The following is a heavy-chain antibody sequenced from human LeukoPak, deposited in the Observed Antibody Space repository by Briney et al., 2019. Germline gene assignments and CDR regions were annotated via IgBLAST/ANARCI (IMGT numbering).Heavy chain of an antibody. D-gene: IGHD1-26*01. V-gene: IGHV3-23*01. CDR3: AKHPIVGATGNFDY. CDR1: GFTFSNYA. J-gene: IGHJ4*02. CDR2: ISGSGGST. Sequence: GGSLRLSCAASGFTFSNYAMSWVRQAPGKGLEWVSDISGSGGSTYYADSVKGRFTISRDNSKDTLDLQMNSLRAEVTAVYYCAKHPIVGATGNFDYWGQGTLVTVSS.